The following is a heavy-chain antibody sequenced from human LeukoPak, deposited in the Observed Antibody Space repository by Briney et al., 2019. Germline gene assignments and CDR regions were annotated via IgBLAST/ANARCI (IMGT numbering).Heavy chain of an antibody. D-gene: IGHD5-18*01. V-gene: IGHV1-46*01. J-gene: IGHJ4*02. Sequence: GASVKVSCKASGYTFTSYYMHWVRQAPGQGLEWMGIINPSGGSTSYAQKFQGRVTMTRDTSTSTVYMELSSLRSEDTAVYYCARDVDTAMVKEGFDYWVQGTLVTVSS. CDR3: ARDVDTAMVKEGFDY. CDR2: INPSGGST. CDR1: GYTFTSYY.